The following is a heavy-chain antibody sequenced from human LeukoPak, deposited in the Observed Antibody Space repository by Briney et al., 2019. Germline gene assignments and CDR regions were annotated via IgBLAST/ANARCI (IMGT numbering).Heavy chain of an antibody. Sequence: SETLSLTCTVSGGSISSGGYYWSWIRQHPGKGLEWIGYIYYSGSTYYNPSLKSRLTISVDTSKNYFSLKLSSATAADTAVYYCARVLGYCSSSSCYGWFDPWGQGTLVTVSS. CDR3: ARVLGYCSSSSCYGWFDP. V-gene: IGHV4-31*03. CDR2: IYYSGST. D-gene: IGHD2-2*01. J-gene: IGHJ5*02. CDR1: GGSISSGGYY.